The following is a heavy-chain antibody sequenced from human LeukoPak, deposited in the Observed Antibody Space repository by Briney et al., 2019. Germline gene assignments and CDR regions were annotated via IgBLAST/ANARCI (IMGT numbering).Heavy chain of an antibody. Sequence: GGSLRLSCAASGFTFSSYGMHWVRQAPGKGLEWVAFMRYDGSNRNYADSVKGRFTISRDNAKNSLYLQMNSLGPEDTAVYYCARDPYSGNYGNYYYYYMDVWGKGTTVTISS. V-gene: IGHV3-30*02. CDR3: ARDPYSGNYGNYYYYYMDV. J-gene: IGHJ6*03. CDR1: GFTFSSYG. CDR2: MRYDGSNR. D-gene: IGHD1-26*01.